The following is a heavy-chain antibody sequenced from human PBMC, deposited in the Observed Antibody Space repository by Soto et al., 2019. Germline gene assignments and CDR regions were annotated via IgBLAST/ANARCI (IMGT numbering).Heavy chain of an antibody. Sequence: QVQLQESGPGLVKPSQTLSLTCTVSGGSISSADSYWSWIRQPPGKGLEWFGYIYYTGSTYYNPSLKSRFTISVDTSKNQLSLKLSSVTAADTAVYYGARVPPYSRGFGGFDYWGQGTLATVSS. D-gene: IGHD6-19*01. CDR1: GGSISSADSY. V-gene: IGHV4-30-4*01. CDR3: ARVPPYSRGFGGFDY. CDR2: IYYTGST. J-gene: IGHJ4*02.